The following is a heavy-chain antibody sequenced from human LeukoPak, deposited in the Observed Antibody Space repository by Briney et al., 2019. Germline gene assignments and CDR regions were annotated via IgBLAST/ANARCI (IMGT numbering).Heavy chain of an antibody. D-gene: IGHD4-17*01. J-gene: IGHJ3*02. Sequence: DSVKGRSTISRDDAKNSLFLQTSSLRAEDTAVYYCARRGDYVAGGAFDIWGQGTMVTVSS. V-gene: IGHV3-11*06. CDR3: ARRGDYVAGGAFDI.